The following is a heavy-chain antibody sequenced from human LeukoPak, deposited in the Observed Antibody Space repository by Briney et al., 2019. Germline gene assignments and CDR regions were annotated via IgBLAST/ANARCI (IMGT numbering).Heavy chain of an antibody. CDR2: IYYSGST. J-gene: IGHJ5*02. D-gene: IGHD3-3*01. V-gene: IGHV4-59*08. CDR3: ARHQYYDFWSGSFNWFDP. Sequence: SETLSLTCTVSGGSIGSYYWSWIRQPPGKGLEWIGYIYYSGSTNYNPSLKSRVTISVDTSKNQFSLKLSSVTAADTAVYYCARHQYYDFWSGSFNWFDPWGQGTLVTVSS. CDR1: GGSIGSYY.